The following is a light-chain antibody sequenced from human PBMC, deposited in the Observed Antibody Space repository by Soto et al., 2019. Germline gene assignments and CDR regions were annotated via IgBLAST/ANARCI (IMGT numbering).Light chain of an antibody. J-gene: IGKJ5*01. V-gene: IGKV1-6*01. CDR1: QGINND. CDR2: GAT. CDR3: QQANSFPIT. Sequence: AIQVTHSPPSLSASVGDRVTITCRASQGINNDLAWYQQKPGKAPKLLIYGATNLHTGVPSRFSGSGSGTDFTLTISSLQPEDFATYYCQQANSFPITFGQGTRLEIK.